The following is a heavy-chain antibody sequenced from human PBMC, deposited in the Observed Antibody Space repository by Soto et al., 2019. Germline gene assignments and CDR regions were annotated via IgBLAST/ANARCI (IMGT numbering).Heavy chain of an antibody. D-gene: IGHD5-12*01. CDR2: INAGNGNT. CDR1: GYTFTSYG. CDR3: AVLRYSGYDWGPDY. Sequence: SVKLSCKASGYTFTSYGMHWVRQAPGQRLEWMGWINAGNGNTKYSQKFQGRVTITRDTSASTAYMELSSLRSEDTAVYYCAVLRYSGYDWGPDYWGQGTLVTVSS. J-gene: IGHJ4*02. V-gene: IGHV1-3*01.